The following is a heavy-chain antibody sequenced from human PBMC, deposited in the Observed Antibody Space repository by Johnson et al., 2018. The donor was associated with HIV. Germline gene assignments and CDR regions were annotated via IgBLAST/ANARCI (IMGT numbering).Heavy chain of an antibody. J-gene: IGHJ3*02. CDR1: GFTFSSYA. V-gene: IGHV3-23*04. D-gene: IGHD3-22*01. CDR2: ISGSGGST. CDR3: ARGLTMIVVVDAFDI. Sequence: VQLVESGGGLVQPGGSLRLSCAASGFTFSSYAMSWVRQAPGKGLEWVSTISGSGGSTYCADSVEGRFPISRDNSKNTLYLQMNSLRDEDTSVYYCARGLTMIVVVDAFDIWGQGTMVTVSS.